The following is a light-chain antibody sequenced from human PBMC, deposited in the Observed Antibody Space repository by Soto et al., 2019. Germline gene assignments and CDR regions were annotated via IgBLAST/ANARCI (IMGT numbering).Light chain of an antibody. CDR2: DVN. V-gene: IGLV2-8*01. Sequence: QSVLTQPPSASGSPGQSVTISCTGTSSDVGAYIFVSWYQQHPGKAPKLMVYDVNRRPPGVPDRFFGSKSGNTASLTVSGLQAEDEADYHCVSFAGGTYVCGTGTKVTV. CDR3: VSFAGGTYV. CDR1: SSDVGAYIF. J-gene: IGLJ1*01.